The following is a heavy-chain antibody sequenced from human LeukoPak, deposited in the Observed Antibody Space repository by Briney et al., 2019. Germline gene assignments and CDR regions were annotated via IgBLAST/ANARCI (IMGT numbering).Heavy chain of an antibody. D-gene: IGHD6-13*01. CDR2: ISASGSAT. Sequence: PGGSLRLSCAASGFIFSNYGMNWVRQAPGKGLEWVAAISASGSATSYADSVRGRFTISRDNAKNSLYLQMNSLRAEDTAVYYCARERLAAAGRGNWFDPWGQGTLVTVSS. CDR1: GFIFSNYG. CDR3: ARERLAAAGRGNWFDP. V-gene: IGHV3-21*01. J-gene: IGHJ5*02.